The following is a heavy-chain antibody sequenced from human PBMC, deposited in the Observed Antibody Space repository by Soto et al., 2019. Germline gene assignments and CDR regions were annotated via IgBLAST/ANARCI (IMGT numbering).Heavy chain of an antibody. CDR1: GATFSISV. CDR3: ARDLGGGYEPGDY. D-gene: IGHD5-12*01. V-gene: IGHV1-69*12. CDR2: IISMFGTP. Sequence: QVQLVQSGAALKKPGSSVKVSCRASGATFSISVFNWVRQAPGQGLEWMGGIISMFGTPNYSQKFLGRVTISADESTSKGYMELNNLRSDGTALYYCARDLGGGYEPGDYWGQGTQVTVSS. J-gene: IGHJ4*02.